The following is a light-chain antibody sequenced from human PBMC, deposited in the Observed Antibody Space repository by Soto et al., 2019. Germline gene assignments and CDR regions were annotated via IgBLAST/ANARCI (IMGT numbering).Light chain of an antibody. CDR2: AAS. V-gene: IGKV1-39*01. J-gene: IGKJ2*01. CDR3: QQSYSISYT. CDR1: QSISSY. Sequence: DIQMTQSPSSLSASVGDRVTITCRASQSISSYLNRYQRKPGRAPKLLIYAASSLQSGVPSRFSGSGSGTDFTLSISSLQPEDFATYYCQQSYSISYTFGQGTKLEIK.